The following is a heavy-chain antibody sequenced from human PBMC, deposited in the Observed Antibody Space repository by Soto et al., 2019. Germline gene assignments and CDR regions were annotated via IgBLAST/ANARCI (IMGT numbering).Heavy chain of an antibody. CDR3: ARNVGGVGATDGNWFDS. CDR2: IYPGDSDT. D-gene: IGHD1-26*01. V-gene: IGHV5-51*01. CDR1: GYSFTSYW. J-gene: IGHJ5*01. Sequence: PGESLKISSKGSGYSFTSYWIGWVRQMPGKGLEWMGIIYPGDSDTTYSPSFQGLVTISADKSMNTAYLQWSSLQASDTAMYYCARNVGGVGATDGNWFDSWGQGTLVTVSS.